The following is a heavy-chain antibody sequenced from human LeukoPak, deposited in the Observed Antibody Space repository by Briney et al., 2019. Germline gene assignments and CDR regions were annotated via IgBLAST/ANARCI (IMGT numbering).Heavy chain of an antibody. CDR3: LQSQDYYYGMDV. J-gene: IGHJ6*02. CDR1: GGTFSSYA. CDR2: IIPIFGTA. D-gene: IGHD4-11*01. V-gene: IGHV1-69*13. Sequence: SVKVSCKASGGTFSSYAISWVRQAPGQGLEWMGGIIPIFGTANYAQKFQGRVTITADEPTSTAYMELSSLRSEDTAVYYCLQSQDYYYGMDVWGQGTTVTVSS.